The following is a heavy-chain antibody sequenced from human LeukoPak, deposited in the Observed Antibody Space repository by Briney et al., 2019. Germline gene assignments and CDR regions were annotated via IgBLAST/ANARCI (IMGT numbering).Heavy chain of an antibody. V-gene: IGHV4-4*07. J-gene: IGHJ4*02. CDR2: IYTSGST. CDR3: ARSGYCSSSSCYNTGYFDY. D-gene: IGHD2-2*02. CDR1: GGSISSYF. Sequence: PSETLSLTCSVSGGSISSYFWRWIRQPAGKGLEWVGRIYTSGSTNYNPSLKSRVTISVDTSKNQFSLKLSSVTAADTAVYYCARSGYCSSSSCYNTGYFDYWGQGTLVTVSS.